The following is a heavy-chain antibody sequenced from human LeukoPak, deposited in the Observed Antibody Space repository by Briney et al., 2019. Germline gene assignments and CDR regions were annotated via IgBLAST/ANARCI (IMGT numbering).Heavy chain of an antibody. Sequence: GGSLRLSCAASGFTFSTYGMHWVRQAPGKGLEWVAVIWDDGSNKYYADSVKGRFTISRDNSKNTLYLQMNSLRAEDTAVYYCAKDYSYYYDNSAYYPDYWGQGTLVTVSS. CDR2: IWDDGSNK. CDR1: GFTFSTYG. CDR3: AKDYSYYYDNSAYYPDY. D-gene: IGHD3-22*01. V-gene: IGHV3-33*06. J-gene: IGHJ4*02.